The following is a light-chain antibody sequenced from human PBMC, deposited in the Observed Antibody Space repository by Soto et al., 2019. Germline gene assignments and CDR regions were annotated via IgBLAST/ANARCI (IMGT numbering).Light chain of an antibody. CDR2: DAS. Sequence: ETVLTQSPATLSLSPGERATLSCRASRSVSSYLAWYQQKPGQAPRLLIYDASNRATGIPARFSGSGSGTDFTLTISSLEPEDFALYYCQQYGSSPRITFGQGTRLEIK. CDR3: QQYGSSPRIT. V-gene: IGKV3-11*01. CDR1: RSVSSY. J-gene: IGKJ5*01.